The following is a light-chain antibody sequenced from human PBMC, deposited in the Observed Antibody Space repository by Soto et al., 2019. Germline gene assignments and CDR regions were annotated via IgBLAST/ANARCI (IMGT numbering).Light chain of an antibody. Sequence: QSARTQPRSVSRSPGQSVTISCTGTSSDVGGYNYVSWYQQHPGKAPKVMIYDVSKRPSGVPDRFSGSKSGNTASLTISGLQAEDEADYYCCSYAGSYTPVVFGGGTKVTFL. CDR1: SSDVGGYNY. J-gene: IGLJ2*01. CDR2: DVS. V-gene: IGLV2-11*01. CDR3: CSYAGSYTPVV.